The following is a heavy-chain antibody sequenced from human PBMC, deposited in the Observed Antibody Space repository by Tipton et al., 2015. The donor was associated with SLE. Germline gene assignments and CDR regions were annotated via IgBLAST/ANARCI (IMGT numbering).Heavy chain of an antibody. CDR3: ARDGCSSTSCYTGGMDV. V-gene: IGHV3-48*01. CDR2: ISSSSSTI. J-gene: IGHJ6*02. Sequence: GSLRLSCAASGFTFSSYWMSWVRQAPGKGLEWVSYISSSSSTIYYADSVKGRFTISRDNAKNSLYLQMNSLRAEDTAVYYCARDGCSSTSCYTGGMDVWGQGTTVTVSS. CDR1: GFTFSSYW. D-gene: IGHD2-2*02.